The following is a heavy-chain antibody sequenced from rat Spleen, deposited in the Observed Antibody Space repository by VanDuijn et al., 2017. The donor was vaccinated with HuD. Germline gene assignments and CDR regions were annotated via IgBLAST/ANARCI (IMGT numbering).Heavy chain of an antibody. J-gene: IGHJ2*01. V-gene: IGHV5-29*01. CDR3: ARRGPTDYFDY. D-gene: IGHD2-1*01. CDR2: ISYDGSSP. Sequence: EVQLVESDGGLVQPGRSLKLSCAASGFTFSYYYMSWVRQAPTKGLDWVATISYDGSSPYYRDSVKGRFTITRDNAKSNLYLQVDRPRSEDTAIYYCARRGPTDYFDYWGQGVMVTVSS. CDR1: GFTFSYYY.